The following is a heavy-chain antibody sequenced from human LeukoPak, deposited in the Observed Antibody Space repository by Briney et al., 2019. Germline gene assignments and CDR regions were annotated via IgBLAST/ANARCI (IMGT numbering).Heavy chain of an antibody. J-gene: IGHJ1*01. D-gene: IGHD3-22*01. CDR1: GFTFSSYA. CDR3: ARGNSYDSSGYPEYFQN. Sequence: PGGSLRLSCAASGFTFSSYAMSWVRQAPGKGLEWVSAISGSGGSTSYADSVKGRFTISRDNSRNTVSLQMNTLRAEDTAVYYCARGNSYDSSGYPEYFQNWGQGTLVTVSS. CDR2: ISGSGGST. V-gene: IGHV3-23*01.